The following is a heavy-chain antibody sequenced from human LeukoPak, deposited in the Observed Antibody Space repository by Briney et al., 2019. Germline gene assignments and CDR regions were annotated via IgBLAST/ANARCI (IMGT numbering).Heavy chain of an antibody. V-gene: IGHV3-23*01. J-gene: IGHJ3*02. CDR3: EKSRVISLGAFDI. CDR1: GFTFSSYA. CDR2: ISGSGAGT. Sequence: PGGSLRPSCAASGFTFSSYAMSWVRQAPGKGLEWVSAISGSGAGTYYADSVKGRFTISRDNSKNTLYLQMNSLRAEDTAVYYCEKSRVISLGAFDIWGQGTMVTVSS. D-gene: IGHD2-21*01.